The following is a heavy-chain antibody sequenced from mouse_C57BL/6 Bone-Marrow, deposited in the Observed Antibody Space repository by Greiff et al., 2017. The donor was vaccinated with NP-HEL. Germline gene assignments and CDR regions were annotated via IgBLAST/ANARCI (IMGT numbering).Heavy chain of an antibody. J-gene: IGHJ4*01. CDR2: ISSGGDYI. CDR1: GFTFSSYA. D-gene: IGHD1-1*01. Sequence: DVHLVESGEGLVKPGGSLKLSCAASGFTFSSYAMSWVRQTPEKRLEWVAYISSGGDYIYYADTVKGRFTISRDNARNTLYLQMSSLKSEDTAMYYCTRVITTVVATNYYAMDYWGQGTSVTVSS. V-gene: IGHV5-9-1*02. CDR3: TRVITTVVATNYYAMDY.